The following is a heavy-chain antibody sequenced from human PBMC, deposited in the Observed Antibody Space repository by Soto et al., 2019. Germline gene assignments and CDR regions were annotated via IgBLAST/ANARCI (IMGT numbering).Heavy chain of an antibody. CDR1: GGSVSSGSYY. D-gene: IGHD2-2*01. V-gene: IGHV4-61*01. CDR3: ARGPPGIVVVPAAPYDY. CDR2: IYYSGST. J-gene: IGHJ4*02. Sequence: TSETLSLTCTVSGGSVSSGSYYWSWIRQPPGKGLEWIGYIYYSGSTNYNPSLKSRVTISVDTSKNQFSLKLSSVTAADTAVYYCARGPPGIVVVPAAPYDYWGQGTLVTVSS.